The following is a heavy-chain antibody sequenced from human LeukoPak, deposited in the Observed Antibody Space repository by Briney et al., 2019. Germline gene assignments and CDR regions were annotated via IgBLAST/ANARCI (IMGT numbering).Heavy chain of an antibody. Sequence: GGSLRLSCAASRFTFSNYGVNWVRQAPGKGLEWVSYINSRSSTIYYADSVRGRFTISRDNAKNSLYLQMNSLKAEDTAIYYCARVVGTPQAFDIWGQGTMVTVSS. CDR3: ARVVGTPQAFDI. V-gene: IGHV3-48*01. D-gene: IGHD1-26*01. CDR2: INSRSSTI. J-gene: IGHJ3*02. CDR1: RFTFSNYG.